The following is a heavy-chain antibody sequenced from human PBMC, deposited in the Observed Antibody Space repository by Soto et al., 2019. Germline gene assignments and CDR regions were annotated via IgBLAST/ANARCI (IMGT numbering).Heavy chain of an antibody. Sequence: QVQLQETGPGLVKPSETLSLTCTVSGGSTSSGDYYWSWIRQSPGKGLEWIGYSHHSGSTYYNPSLKTRATMSVDSSRNQFSLKLTSVTAADTAVYYCAREYNKSGYRRLDPWGQGTLVTVSS. CDR1: GGSTSSGDYY. CDR3: AREYNKSGYRRLDP. J-gene: IGHJ5*02. V-gene: IGHV4-30-4*01. CDR2: SHHSGST. D-gene: IGHD3-22*01.